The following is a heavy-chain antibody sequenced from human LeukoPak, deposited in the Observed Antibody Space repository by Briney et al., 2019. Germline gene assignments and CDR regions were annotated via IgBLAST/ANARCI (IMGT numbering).Heavy chain of an antibody. J-gene: IGHJ4*02. CDR1: GGSISSYY. CDR3: ARARRYLGFDY. V-gene: IGHV4-59*01. D-gene: IGHD3-9*01. Sequence: KPSETLSLTCTVSGGSISSYYWSWIRQPPGKGLEWIGYIYYSGSTNYNPSLKSRVTISVDTSKNQFSLKLSSVTAADTAVYYCARARRYLGFDYWGQGTLVTVSS. CDR2: IYYSGST.